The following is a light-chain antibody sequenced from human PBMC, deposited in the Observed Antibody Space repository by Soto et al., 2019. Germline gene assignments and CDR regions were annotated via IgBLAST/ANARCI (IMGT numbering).Light chain of an antibody. Sequence: DVQMNHYPCSLSASLGYIFTITCRAIQSVGNFLNWYQQKPGLPPKYLIYAASNLQSGVPSRFSGSGSGTDFTLTISNLQPEDIATCYCQQSCTTRTFGQGAKEDI. J-gene: IGKJ1*01. CDR1: QSVGNF. CDR2: AAS. CDR3: QQSCTTRT. V-gene: IGKV1-39*01.